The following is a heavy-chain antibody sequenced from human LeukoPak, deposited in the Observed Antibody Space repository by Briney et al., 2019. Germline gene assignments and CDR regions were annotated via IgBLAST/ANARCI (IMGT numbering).Heavy chain of an antibody. D-gene: IGHD6-13*01. CDR2: IWYDGSNK. Sequence: PGRSLRLSCAASGFTFSSYGMHWVRQAPAKGLEWVAVIWYDGSNKYYADSVKGRFTISRDNSKNTLYLQMNSLRAEDTAVYYCAKDGSSWYYYYYYMDVWGKGTTVTVSS. CDR1: GFTFSSYG. CDR3: AKDGSSWYYYYYYMDV. V-gene: IGHV3-33*06. J-gene: IGHJ6*03.